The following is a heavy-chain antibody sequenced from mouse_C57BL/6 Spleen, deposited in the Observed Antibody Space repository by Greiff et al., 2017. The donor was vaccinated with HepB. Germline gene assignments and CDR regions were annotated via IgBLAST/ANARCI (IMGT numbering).Heavy chain of an antibody. CDR2: INPSSGYT. CDR1: GYTFTSYW. D-gene: IGHD1-1*01. V-gene: IGHV1-7*01. J-gene: IGHJ2*01. Sequence: QVQLQQSGAELAKPGASVKLSCKASGYTFTSYWMHWVKQRPGQGLEWIGYINPSSGYTKYNQKFKDKATLTADKSSSAAYMQLSSLTYEDSAVYYCARNGITTVVAPDYWGQGTTLTVSS. CDR3: ARNGITTVVAPDY.